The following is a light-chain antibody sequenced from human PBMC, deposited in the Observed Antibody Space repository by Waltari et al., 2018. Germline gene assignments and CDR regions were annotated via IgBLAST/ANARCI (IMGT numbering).Light chain of an antibody. CDR3: RTWDNTLSAHV. J-gene: IGLJ1*01. CDR2: KNS. CDR1: CSKPCSVY. Sequence: QAWFPLRSSLSATHEHQLSNSCSQSCSKPCSVYLSSYQQVPGTAPKLLIYKNSQRPSGIPDRFSGSKSGTSASLDISGLQTGDEAHYYCRTWDNTLSAHVFGPGTELTVL. V-gene: IGLV1-51*01.